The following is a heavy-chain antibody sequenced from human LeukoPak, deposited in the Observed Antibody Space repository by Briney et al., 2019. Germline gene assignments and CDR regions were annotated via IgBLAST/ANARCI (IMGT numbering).Heavy chain of an antibody. D-gene: IGHD3-9*01. CDR1: GGSISTYY. CDR3: ARVRPRPLVHYYYYMDV. V-gene: IGHV4-59*08. CDR2: IYYTGST. J-gene: IGHJ6*03. Sequence: SETLSLTCTLSGGSISTYYWSWVRQPPGKGLEWIGYIYYTGSTDYNPSLKSRVTISLDTSKNQFSLKVNSVTAADTAVYYCARVRPRPLVHYYYYMDVWGKGTTVTISS.